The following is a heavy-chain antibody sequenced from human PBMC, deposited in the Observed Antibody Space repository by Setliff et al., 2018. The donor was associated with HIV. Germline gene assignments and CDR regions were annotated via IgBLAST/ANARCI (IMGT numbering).Heavy chain of an antibody. D-gene: IGHD4-17*01. V-gene: IGHV1-24*01. CDR1: GYTLTEVS. CDR2: FDPQDDKT. Sequence: ASVKVSCKISGYTLTEVSMHWVRQAPGKGLEWMGYFDPQDDKTIYAQRFQGRVTMTEDTSTYTAYMELSSLRSEDTAVYYCARRGDYGGNSDDAFDIWCQGTMVTVSS. J-gene: IGHJ3*02. CDR3: ARRGDYGGNSDDAFDI.